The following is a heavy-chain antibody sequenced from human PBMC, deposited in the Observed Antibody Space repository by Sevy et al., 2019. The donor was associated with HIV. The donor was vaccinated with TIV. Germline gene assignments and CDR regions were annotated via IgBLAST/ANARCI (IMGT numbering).Heavy chain of an antibody. D-gene: IGHD5-18*01. CDR2: INGGGDST. J-gene: IGHJ4*02. Sequence: GGSLRLSCAASGFTFSGYAMNWARQAPGKGLEWVSNINGGGDSTYYADSVKGRFTISRDNSKSTLYLQMNSQTAEDRAIYYCAKGGYSYSYGTLEYWGPGTQVTVSS. CDR3: AKGGYSYSYGTLEY. V-gene: IGHV3-23*01. CDR1: GFTFSGYA.